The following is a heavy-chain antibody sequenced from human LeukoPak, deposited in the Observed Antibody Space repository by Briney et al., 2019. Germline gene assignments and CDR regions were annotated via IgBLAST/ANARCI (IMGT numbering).Heavy chain of an antibody. Sequence: SEALSLTCGVSGGSITSTNYWTWVRQPPGKGLEWIGEVNLQGSTSYNPSLMGRVAISVDMSENHISLQLTSVTAADTAVYYCAREGGPYRPLDYSGQGTLVTVSS. CDR2: VNLQGST. CDR1: GGSITSTNY. CDR3: AREGGPYRPLDY. J-gene: IGHJ4*02. V-gene: IGHV4-4*02.